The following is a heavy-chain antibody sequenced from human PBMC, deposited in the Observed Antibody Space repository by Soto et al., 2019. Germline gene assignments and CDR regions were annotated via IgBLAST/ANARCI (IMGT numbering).Heavy chain of an antibody. V-gene: IGHV4-34*01. D-gene: IGHD4-4*01. Sequence: SETLSLTCAVYGGSFSGYYWSWIRQPPGKGLEWIGEINHSGSTNYNPSLKSRVTISVDTSKNHFSLKLNSVTAADTAVYYCARGEVTGVNRGTVTGWFDSWGPGTLVTVSS. CDR2: INHSGST. CDR3: ARGEVTGVNRGTVTGWFDS. J-gene: IGHJ5*01. CDR1: GGSFSGYY.